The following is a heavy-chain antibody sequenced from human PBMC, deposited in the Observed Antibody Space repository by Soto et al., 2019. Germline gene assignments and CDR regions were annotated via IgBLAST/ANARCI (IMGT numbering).Heavy chain of an antibody. D-gene: IGHD6-13*01. CDR1: GYTFSNYG. J-gene: IGHJ5*02. CDR3: ARDPLPNSSWMYNWFDP. V-gene: IGHV1-18*01. CDR2: SSTDSGST. Sequence: QVQLVQSGAEVAKPGASVKVSCKTSGYTFSNYGITWVRQAPGQGLEWMGWSSTDSGSTKFAPKFQGRAAMTVDTATSTAYMELRSLRSDDTAVYYCARDPLPNSSWMYNWFDPWGQGTLVTVS.